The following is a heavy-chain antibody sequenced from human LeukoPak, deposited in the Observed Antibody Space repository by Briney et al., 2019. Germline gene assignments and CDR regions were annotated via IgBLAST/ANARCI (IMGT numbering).Heavy chain of an antibody. Sequence: SETLSLTCVLSGASISSSDYYWAWIRQPPGKGLEWIGTVYYSGSTYYNPSLKSRLTISVVTSNNSISLKVTSLTAADTAVYYCARHGNREPFDYWGQGSLVTVSS. V-gene: IGHV4-39*01. CDR3: ARHGNREPFDY. CDR1: GASISSSDYY. J-gene: IGHJ4*02. CDR2: VYYSGST. D-gene: IGHD1-14*01.